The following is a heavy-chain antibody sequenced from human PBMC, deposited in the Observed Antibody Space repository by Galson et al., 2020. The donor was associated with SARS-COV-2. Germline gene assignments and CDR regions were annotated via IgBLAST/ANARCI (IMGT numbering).Heavy chain of an antibody. CDR3: ARGVVTSYYYYMGG. J-gene: IGHJ6*03. D-gene: IGHD3-3*01. CDR2: IGTAGDT. V-gene: IGHV3-13*01. CDR1: GFTFSSYD. Sequence: GGSLRLSCAASGFTFSSYDMHWVRQATGKGLEWVSAIGTAGDTYYPGSVKGRFTISRENAKNSLYLQMNSLRAGDTAVYYCARGVVTSYYYYMGGWGKGATVTVSS.